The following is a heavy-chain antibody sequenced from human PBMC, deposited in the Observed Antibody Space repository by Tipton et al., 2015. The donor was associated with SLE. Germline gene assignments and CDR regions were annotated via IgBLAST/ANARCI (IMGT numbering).Heavy chain of an antibody. CDR3: AKDHDDYYFDY. CDR2: IRYDGTYK. CDR1: GFTFSTYG. Sequence: SLRLSCEASGFTFSTYGMHWVRQAPGKGLEWVAFIRYDGTYKYYADSVKGRFAISRDNSKNTLYLQMNSLRAEDTAVYYCAKDHDDYYFDYWGQGTLVTVSS. V-gene: IGHV3-30*02. J-gene: IGHJ4*02. D-gene: IGHD1-1*01.